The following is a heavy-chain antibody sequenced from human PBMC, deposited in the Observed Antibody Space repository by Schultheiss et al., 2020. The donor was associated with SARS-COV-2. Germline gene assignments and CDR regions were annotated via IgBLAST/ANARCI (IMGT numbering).Heavy chain of an antibody. Sequence: SETLSLTCTVSGGSISSYYWSWIRQPPGKGLEWIGYIYYSGSTNYNPSLKSRVTISVDTSKNQFSLKLSSVTAADTAVYYCARRWGYYGSGSYAFDYWGQGTLVTVSS. V-gene: IGHV4-59*01. CDR2: IYYSGST. D-gene: IGHD3-10*01. J-gene: IGHJ4*02. CDR1: GGSISSYY. CDR3: ARRWGYYGSGSYAFDY.